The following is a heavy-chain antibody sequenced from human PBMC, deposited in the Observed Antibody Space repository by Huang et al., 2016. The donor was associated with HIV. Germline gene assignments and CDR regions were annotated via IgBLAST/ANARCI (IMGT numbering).Heavy chain of an antibody. CDR1: GGSIRSDNYY. D-gene: IGHD3-10*01. Sequence: QLQLQESGPGLVKPSETLSLTCTVSGGSIRSDNYYWGWIRQPPGTGLEWIGSIYYSGSTYYNPSLKRRVTITGDTSKNHFSLRMRSVTAADTAVYYCARLPGSITMIRGVITDPYWGQGTLVTVSS. CDR3: ARLPGSITMIRGVITDPY. CDR2: IYYSGST. V-gene: IGHV4-39*02. J-gene: IGHJ4*02.